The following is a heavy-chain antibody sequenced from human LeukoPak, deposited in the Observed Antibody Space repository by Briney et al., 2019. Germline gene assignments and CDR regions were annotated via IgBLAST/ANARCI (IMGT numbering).Heavy chain of an antibody. V-gene: IGHV3-48*04. Sequence: GGSLRLSCAVSGFIFSGYVMNWVRQAPGRGLEWVSYISGSSSRIYYADSVKGRFTISRDNAKDSLYLQMSSLRAEDTAVYYCARASPDIVVVPAAGPLDYWGQGTLVTVSS. J-gene: IGHJ4*02. CDR3: ARASPDIVVVPAAGPLDY. D-gene: IGHD2-2*01. CDR1: GFIFSGYV. CDR2: ISGSSSRI.